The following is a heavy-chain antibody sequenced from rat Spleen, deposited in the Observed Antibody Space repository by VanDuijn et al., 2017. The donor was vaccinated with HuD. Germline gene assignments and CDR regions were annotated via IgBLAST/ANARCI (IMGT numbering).Heavy chain of an antibody. V-gene: IGHV2S8*01. CDR3: TLNWAL. CDR1: GFSLTSYG. J-gene: IGHJ2*01. CDR2: ISSGGST. Sequence: QVQLKESGPDLVQPSQTLSLTCTVSGFSLTSYGVSWVRQPPGKGLEWIAAISSGGSTSYNSVLKSRLSISRDTSKSQVFLKMNSLQTDDTAIYFCTLNWALWGQGVMVTVSS. D-gene: IGHD5-1*01.